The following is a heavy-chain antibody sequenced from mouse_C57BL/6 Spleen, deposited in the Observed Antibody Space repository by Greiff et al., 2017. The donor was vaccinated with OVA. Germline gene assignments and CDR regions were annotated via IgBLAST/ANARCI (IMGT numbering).Heavy chain of an antibody. CDR1: GYTFTSYW. V-gene: IGHV1-59*01. J-gene: IGHJ4*01. Sequence: QVQLQQPGAELVRPGTSVKLSCKASGYTFTSYWMHWVKQRPGQGLEWIGVIDPSDSYTNYNQKFKGKATLTVDTSSSTAYMQLSSLTSEDSAVYYGAGGGFTTVYYYAMDYWGQGTSVTVSS. CDR3: AGGGFTTVYYYAMDY. CDR2: IDPSDSYT. D-gene: IGHD1-1*01.